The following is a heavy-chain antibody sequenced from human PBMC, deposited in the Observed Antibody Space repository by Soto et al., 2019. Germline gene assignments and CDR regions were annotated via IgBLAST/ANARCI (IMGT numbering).Heavy chain of an antibody. D-gene: IGHD3-10*01. J-gene: IGHJ6*02. CDR1: GGSISCYY. Sequence: PSETLSLTCTVSGGSISCYYWTWIRQPPGKGLEWIGYIYYSGGPNYNPSLKSRVTISVDTSKNQFSLKLTSVTAADTAVYYCARGGGAIPSYYYGMDVWGQGTTVTVSS. CDR3: ARGGGAIPSYYYGMDV. V-gene: IGHV4-59*01. CDR2: IYYSGGP.